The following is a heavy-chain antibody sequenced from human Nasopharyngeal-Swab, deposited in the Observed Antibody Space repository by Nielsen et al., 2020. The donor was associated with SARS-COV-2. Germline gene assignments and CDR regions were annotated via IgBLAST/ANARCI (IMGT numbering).Heavy chain of an antibody. J-gene: IGHJ3*02. CDR1: GFTFSSYA. V-gene: IGHV3-23*01. CDR2: VTGSGYGT. CDR3: ARKDVFAYGVDAFDI. D-gene: IGHD3-10*01. Sequence: GESLKISCAASGFTFSSYAMTWVRQAPGKGLEWVSVVTGSGYGTDYADSVKGRFTISRDNAKNTRYLQMNSLRAEDTAVYYCARKDVFAYGVDAFDIWGQGTMVTVSS.